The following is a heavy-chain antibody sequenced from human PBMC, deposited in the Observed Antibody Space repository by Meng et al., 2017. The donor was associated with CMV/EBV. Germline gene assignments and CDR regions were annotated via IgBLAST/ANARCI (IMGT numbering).Heavy chain of an antibody. CDR1: GGSFSGYY. Sequence: GSLRLSCAVYGGSFSGYYWSWIRQSPGKGLEWIGEINHSGSTNYNPSLKSRVTISVDTSKNQFSLKLSSVTAADTAVYYCARGPTYYYYYGMDVWGQGTTVTVSS. V-gene: IGHV4-34*01. CDR2: INHSGST. J-gene: IGHJ6*02. CDR3: ARGPTYYYYYGMDV.